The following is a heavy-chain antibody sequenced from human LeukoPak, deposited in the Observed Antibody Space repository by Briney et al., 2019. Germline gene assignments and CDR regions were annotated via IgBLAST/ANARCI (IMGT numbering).Heavy chain of an antibody. CDR2: ISSRGSTI. Sequence: GGSLRLSCAASGFTFSSYEINWVRQAPGKGLEWVSSISSRGSTIYYADSVKGRFTISRDNAKKSLYLQMNSLRAEDTAVYYCARDNSHSSSWYGGSFDPWGQGTLVTVSS. J-gene: IGHJ5*02. V-gene: IGHV3-48*03. D-gene: IGHD6-13*01. CDR3: ARDNSHSSSWYGGSFDP. CDR1: GFTFSSYE.